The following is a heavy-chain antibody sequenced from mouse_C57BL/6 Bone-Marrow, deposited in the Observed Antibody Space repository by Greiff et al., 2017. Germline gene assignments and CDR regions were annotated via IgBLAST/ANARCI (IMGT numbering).Heavy chain of an antibody. CDR2: INPNYGTT. CDR1: GYSFTDYN. V-gene: IGHV1-39*01. D-gene: IGHD2-4*01. CDR3: ARGYDYDYAMDY. Sequence: EVKLQESGPELVKPGASVKISCKASGYSFTDYNMNWVKQSNGKSLEWIGVINPNYGTTSYNQKFNGKATLTVDQSSSTAYMQLNSLTSEDSAVYDCARGYDYDYAMDYWGQGTSVTVSS. J-gene: IGHJ4*01.